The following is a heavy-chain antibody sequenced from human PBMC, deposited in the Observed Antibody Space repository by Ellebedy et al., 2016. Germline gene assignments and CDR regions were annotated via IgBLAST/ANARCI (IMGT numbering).Heavy chain of an antibody. J-gene: IGHJ6*03. CDR3: ARDGFVWGVPAAINYMDV. CDR1: GYTFTSYA. CDR2: ISAYNGNT. V-gene: IGHV1-18*01. Sequence: ASVKVSCKASGYTFTSYAMNWVRQAPGQGLEWMGWISAYNGNTNYAQKLQGRVTMTTDTSTSTAYMELRSLRSDDTAVYYCARDGFVWGVPAAINYMDVWGKGTTVTVSS. D-gene: IGHD2-2*01.